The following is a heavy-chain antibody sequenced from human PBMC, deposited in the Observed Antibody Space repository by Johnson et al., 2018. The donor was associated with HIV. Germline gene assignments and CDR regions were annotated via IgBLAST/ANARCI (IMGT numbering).Heavy chain of an antibody. V-gene: IGHV3-30*04. CDR2: ISYDGSYK. D-gene: IGHD6-6*01. CDR1: GFTFSTYA. Sequence: QLVESGGGVVQPGRSLRLSCAASGFTFSTYAMHWVRQAPGKGLEWVAVISYDGSYKYYADSVKGRFTISRANSKNMLYLQMNSLRPEDTAVYYCARGDSSSDAFDVWGQGTMVTVSS. J-gene: IGHJ3*01. CDR3: ARGDSSSDAFDV.